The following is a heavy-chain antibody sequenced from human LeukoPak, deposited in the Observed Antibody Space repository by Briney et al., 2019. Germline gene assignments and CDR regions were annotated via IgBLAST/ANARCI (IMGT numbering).Heavy chain of an antibody. D-gene: IGHD2-8*01. CDR1: GYTFTGYY. CDR3: ARGRRYCTNGMCYSNYYYMDV. J-gene: IGHJ6*03. CDR2: INPNSGGT. Sequence: GASVKVSCKASGYTFTGYYMHWVRQAPGQGLEWMGRINPNSGGTNYAQKFQGRVTTTRDTSISTAYMELSRLRSDDTAVYYCARGRRYCTNGMCYSNYYYMDVWGKGTTVTVSS. V-gene: IGHV1-2*06.